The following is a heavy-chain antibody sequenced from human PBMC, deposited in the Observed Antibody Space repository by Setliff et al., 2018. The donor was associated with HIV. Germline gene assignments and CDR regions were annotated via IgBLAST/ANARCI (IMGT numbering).Heavy chain of an antibody. CDR3: ARGKGVGGVIITGGLDV. D-gene: IGHD3-10*01. CDR2: MNPNSGVS. CDR1: GHTFTNYD. Sequence: GASVKVSCKSSGHTFTNYDMHWMRRATGQGLEGMGWMNPNSGVSGYALKFHDRVTMTRDTSITTAYMELSSLTCEDTAVYYCARGKGVGGVIITGGLDVWGQGTTVTVSS. V-gene: IGHV1-8*01. J-gene: IGHJ6*02.